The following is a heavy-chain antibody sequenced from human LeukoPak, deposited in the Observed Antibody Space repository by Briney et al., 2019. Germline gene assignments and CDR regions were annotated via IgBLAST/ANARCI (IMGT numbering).Heavy chain of an antibody. D-gene: IGHD1-26*01. V-gene: IGHV3-7*01. Sequence: GGSLRLSCAASGFTFSSYWMSWVRQAPGKGLEWVANIKQDGSEKYYVDSVKGRFTISRDNAKNSLYLQMNGLRAEDTAVYYCAREDDTGRYMGDDAFVIWGQGTMVTVSS. J-gene: IGHJ3*02. CDR1: GFTFSSYW. CDR3: AREDDTGRYMGDDAFVI. CDR2: IKQDGSEK.